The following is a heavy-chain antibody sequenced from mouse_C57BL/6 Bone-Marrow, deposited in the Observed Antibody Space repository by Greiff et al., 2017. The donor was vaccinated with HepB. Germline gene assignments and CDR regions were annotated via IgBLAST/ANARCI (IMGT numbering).Heavy chain of an antibody. V-gene: IGHV5-17*01. CDR2: ISSGSSTI. J-gene: IGHJ4*01. Sequence: EVKLVESGGGLVKPGGSLKLSCAASGFTFSDYGMHWVRQAPEKGLEWVAYISSGSSTIYYADTVKGRFTISRDNAKKTRFLQMTSLRSEDTAMYYCATSWRVYYAMDYWGQGTSVTVSS. D-gene: IGHD3-1*01. CDR3: ATSWRVYYAMDY. CDR1: GFTFSDYG.